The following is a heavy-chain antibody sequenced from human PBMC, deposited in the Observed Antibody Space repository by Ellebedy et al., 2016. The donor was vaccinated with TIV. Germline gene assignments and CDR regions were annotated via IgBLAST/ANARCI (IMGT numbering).Heavy chain of an antibody. CDR1: GFTFSSSG. CDR2: ISSNGGSI. CDR3: VKDLGGVLTSYRMDV. J-gene: IGHJ6*02. Sequence: PGGSLRLSCSASGFTFSSSGMPWVRQAPGKGLEYVSGISSNGGSINSADSVKGRFIISRDNSKNTLDLQMSSLRAEDRAVYYCVKDLGGVLTSYRMDVWGQGTTVTVSS. V-gene: IGHV3-64D*06. D-gene: IGHD3-16*01.